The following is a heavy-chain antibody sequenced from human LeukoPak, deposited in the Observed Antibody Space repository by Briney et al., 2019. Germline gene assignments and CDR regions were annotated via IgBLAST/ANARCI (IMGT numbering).Heavy chain of an antibody. CDR1: GFTFSSDW. CDR2: MNQDGSVR. D-gene: IGHD3/OR15-3a*01. Sequence: GGSLGLSCAASGFTFSSDWMSWVRQAPGKGLEWVANMNQDGSVRQYVDSVKGRFTISRDNAKNSPYLQMNSLRAEDTAVYFCSSGPNFDYWGQGTLVTVSS. CDR3: SSGPNFDY. V-gene: IGHV3-7*05. J-gene: IGHJ4*02.